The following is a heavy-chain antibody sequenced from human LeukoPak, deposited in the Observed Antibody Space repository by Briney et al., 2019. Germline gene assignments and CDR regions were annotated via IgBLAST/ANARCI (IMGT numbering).Heavy chain of an antibody. CDR2: IRYDGSNK. Sequence: AGGSLRLSCAASGFTFSSYGMHWVRQAPGKGLEWVAFIRYDGSNKYYADSVKGRFTISRDNSKNTLYLQMNSLRAEDTAVYYCAKDRQQLVTAWGQGTLVTVSS. D-gene: IGHD6-13*01. V-gene: IGHV3-30*02. J-gene: IGHJ5*02. CDR1: GFTFSSYG. CDR3: AKDRQQLVTA.